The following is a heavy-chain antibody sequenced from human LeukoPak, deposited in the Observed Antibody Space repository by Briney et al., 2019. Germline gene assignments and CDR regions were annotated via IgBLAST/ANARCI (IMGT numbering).Heavy chain of an antibody. CDR3: ARYSSGPYYFDY. Sequence: GGSLRLSCAASGFTFSSYSMSWVRQAPGKGLEWVANIKQDGSEKYYVDSVKGRFTISRDNAKNSLYLQMNSLRAEDTAVYYCARYSSGPYYFDYWGQGTLVTVSS. V-gene: IGHV3-7*01. J-gene: IGHJ4*02. CDR2: IKQDGSEK. CDR1: GFTFSSYS. D-gene: IGHD3-22*01.